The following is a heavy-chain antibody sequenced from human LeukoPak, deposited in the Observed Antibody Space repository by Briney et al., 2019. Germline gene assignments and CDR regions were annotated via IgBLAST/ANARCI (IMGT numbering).Heavy chain of an antibody. CDR1: VGTFISYA. Sequence: GASVNVSCKASVGTFISYAISWVRQAPGQGLEWMGGIIPIFGTANYAQKFQGRVTITADESTSPAYMELSSLRSKDTAVYYCARGPCTGGVCYNAFDIWGQGTMVTVSS. CDR2: IIPIFGTA. D-gene: IGHD2-8*02. CDR3: ARGPCTGGVCYNAFDI. V-gene: IGHV1-69*13. J-gene: IGHJ3*02.